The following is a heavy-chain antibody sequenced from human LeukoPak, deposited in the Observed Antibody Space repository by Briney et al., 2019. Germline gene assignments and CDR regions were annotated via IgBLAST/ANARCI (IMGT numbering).Heavy chain of an antibody. J-gene: IGHJ6*02. Sequence: GGSLRLSCAASGFTFSSYSMNWVRQAPGEGLEWVSYISSSSSTIYYADSVKGRFTISRDNAKNSLYLQMNSLRAEDTAVYYCARDMTPYYYYGMDVWGQGTTVTVSS. CDR2: ISSSSSTI. CDR1: GFTFSSYS. V-gene: IGHV3-48*01. D-gene: IGHD3-16*01. CDR3: ARDMTPYYYYGMDV.